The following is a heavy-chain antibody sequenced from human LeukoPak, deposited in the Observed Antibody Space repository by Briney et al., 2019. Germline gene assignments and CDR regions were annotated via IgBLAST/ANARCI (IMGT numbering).Heavy chain of an antibody. Sequence: GGSLRLSCAASGFTFDDYAMHWVRQAPGKGLEWVSGISWNSGSIGYADSVKGRFTISRDNSKNALYLQMKSLRAEDTAVYYCAKGTLTFGGVIVQPFDYWGQGTLVTVSS. CDR3: AKGTLTFGGVIVQPFDY. J-gene: IGHJ4*02. CDR2: ISWNSGSI. CDR1: GFTFDDYA. V-gene: IGHV3-9*01. D-gene: IGHD3-16*02.